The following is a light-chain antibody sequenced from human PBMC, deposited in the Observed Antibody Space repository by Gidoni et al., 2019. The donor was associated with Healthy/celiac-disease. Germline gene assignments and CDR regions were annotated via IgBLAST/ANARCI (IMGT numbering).Light chain of an antibody. V-gene: IGKV1-39*01. CDR3: QQSYSTPHT. CDR1: QSISSY. J-gene: IGKJ2*01. Sequence: DIKMTQSPSSLSASVEDRVTITCRASQSISSYLNWYQQKPGKAPKLLIYAASSLQSGVPSRFSGSGSGTDFTLTISSLQPEDFATYYCQQSYSTPHTFGQGTKLEIK. CDR2: AAS.